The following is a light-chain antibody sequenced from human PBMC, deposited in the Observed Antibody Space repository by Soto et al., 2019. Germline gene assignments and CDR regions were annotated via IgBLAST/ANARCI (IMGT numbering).Light chain of an antibody. CDR2: LVS. CDR1: QSLLHSNGNTY. CDR3: MHALETPIT. J-gene: IGKJ5*01. V-gene: IGKV2-28*01. Sequence: DIVMTQSPLSLPVTPGEPASISCRSSQSLLHSNGNTYLSWYLQKPGQSPQLLIYLVSNRASGVPDMFSGSGSGTDFTLKINRVEAEDVGVYYCMHALETPITFGQGTRLEIK.